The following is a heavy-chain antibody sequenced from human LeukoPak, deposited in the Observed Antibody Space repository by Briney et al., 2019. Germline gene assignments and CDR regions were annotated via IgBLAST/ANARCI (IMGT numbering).Heavy chain of an antibody. V-gene: IGHV3-30*18. CDR1: GFTFSRYG. D-gene: IGHD3-10*01. CDR2: ISYDGSNK. Sequence: GGALRLSCAASGFTFSRYGMHWVGPAPGKGLEWVAVISYDGSNKYYADSVKGRFTISRDNPKNTLYLQMNNLRAGDRPVYYFAKDRSSNTMVRGVIITNLIPLDYWGQGTLVTVAS. J-gene: IGHJ4*02. CDR3: AKDRSSNTMVRGVIITNLIPLDY.